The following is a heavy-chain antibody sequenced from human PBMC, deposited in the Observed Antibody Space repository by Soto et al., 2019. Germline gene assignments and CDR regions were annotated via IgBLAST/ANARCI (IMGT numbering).Heavy chain of an antibody. D-gene: IGHD3-3*01. CDR2: ISGSGGST. CDR1: GFTFSSYA. CDR3: AKYELSYYDFWSGYYNDY. V-gene: IGHV3-23*01. Sequence: GRSLRLSCAASGFTFSSYAMSWVRQAPGKGLEWVSAISGSGGSTYYADSVKGRFTISRDNSKNTLYLQMNSLRAEDTAVYYCAKYELSYYDFWSGYYNDYWGQGTLVTVSS. J-gene: IGHJ4*02.